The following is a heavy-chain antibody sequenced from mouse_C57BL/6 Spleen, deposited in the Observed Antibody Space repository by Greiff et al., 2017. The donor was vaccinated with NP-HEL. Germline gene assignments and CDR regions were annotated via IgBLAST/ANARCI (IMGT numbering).Heavy chain of an antibody. Sequence: EVMLVESGGGLVKPGGSLKLSCAASGFTFSSYAMSWVRQTPEKRLEWVATISDGGSYTYYPDNVKGRFTISRDNAKNNLYLQMSHLKSEDTAMYYCARDLRELGRYFDYWGQGTTLTVSS. CDR3: ARDLRELGRYFDY. CDR1: GFTFSSYA. CDR2: ISDGGSYT. V-gene: IGHV5-4*01. D-gene: IGHD4-1*01. J-gene: IGHJ2*01.